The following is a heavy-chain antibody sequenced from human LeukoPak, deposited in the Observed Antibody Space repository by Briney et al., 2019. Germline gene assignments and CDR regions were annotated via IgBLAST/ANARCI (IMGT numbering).Heavy chain of an antibody. J-gene: IGHJ4*02. Sequence: PSETLSLTCTVSGGSISTYYWSWIRQPPGKGLEWVGDVYYSGTTSYNPSLKSRVTMSIDTSRKKFSLKLNSVTAADTAVYYCASWEGSSSLFDNWGQGTLVTVSS. CDR1: GGSISTYY. D-gene: IGHD6-6*01. CDR3: ASWEGSSSLFDN. CDR2: VYYSGTT. V-gene: IGHV4-59*01.